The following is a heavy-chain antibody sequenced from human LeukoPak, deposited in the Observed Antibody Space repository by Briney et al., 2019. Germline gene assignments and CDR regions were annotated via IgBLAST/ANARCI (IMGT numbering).Heavy chain of an antibody. CDR1: GFTFSSYG. V-gene: IGHV3-30*18. D-gene: IGHD6-19*01. Sequence: PGGSLRLSCAASGFTFSSYGMHWVRQAPGKGLEWVAVISYDGSNKYYADSAKGRFTISRDNSKNTLYLQMNSLRAEDTAVYYCAKPLEGQWLVGFDYWGQGTLVTVSS. CDR2: ISYDGSNK. CDR3: AKPLEGQWLVGFDY. J-gene: IGHJ4*02.